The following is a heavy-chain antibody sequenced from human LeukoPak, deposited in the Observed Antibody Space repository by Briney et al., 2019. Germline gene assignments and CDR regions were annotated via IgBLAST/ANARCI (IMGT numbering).Heavy chain of an antibody. CDR1: GFTFSSYS. CDR3: ARAASKGTMIGTFDM. Sequence: PGGSLRLSCAASGFTFSSYSMNWVRQAPGKGLEWVSSISSSSSYIYYADSVKGRFTISRDNAKNTLYLQMNSLRAEDTAVYYCARAASKGTMIGTFDMWGQGTMVTVSS. V-gene: IGHV3-21*01. D-gene: IGHD3-22*01. CDR2: ISSSSSYI. J-gene: IGHJ3*02.